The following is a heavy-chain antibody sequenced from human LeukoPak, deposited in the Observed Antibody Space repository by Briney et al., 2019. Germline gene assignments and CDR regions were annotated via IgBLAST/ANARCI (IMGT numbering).Heavy chain of an antibody. Sequence: GGSLRLSCAASGFTFSSYAMSWVRQAPGKGLEWVSGISGSGVITYYADSVKGRFTISRDNSKNTLYLQMNSLRAEDTAVYYCAKGSYYGPTLMDVWDKGTTVTISS. J-gene: IGHJ6*03. CDR1: GFTFSSYA. D-gene: IGHD3-10*01. V-gene: IGHV3-23*01. CDR2: ISGSGVIT. CDR3: AKGSYYGPTLMDV.